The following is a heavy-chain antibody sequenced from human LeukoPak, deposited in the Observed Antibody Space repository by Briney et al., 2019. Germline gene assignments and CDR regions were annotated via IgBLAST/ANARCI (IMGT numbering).Heavy chain of an antibody. Sequence: GASVKVSCKASGYTFTGYYMHWVRQAPGQGLEWMGWINPNSGGTNYAQKFQGRVTMTRDTSISTAYMELSRLRSDDTAVYYCARGKNYYGSSGAFGYWGQGTLVTVSS. D-gene: IGHD3-22*01. V-gene: IGHV1-2*02. CDR2: INPNSGGT. CDR1: GYTFTGYY. CDR3: ARGKNYYGSSGAFGY. J-gene: IGHJ4*02.